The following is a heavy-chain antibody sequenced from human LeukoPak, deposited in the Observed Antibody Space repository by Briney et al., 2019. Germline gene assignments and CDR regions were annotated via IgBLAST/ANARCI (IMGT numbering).Heavy chain of an antibody. V-gene: IGHV3-49*04. Sequence: GGSLRLSCTASGFTFGDYGMTWVRQAPGKGLQWVGFIRRKDYGGTTEYAASVKGRITISRDDFKSIAYLQINSLRTEDTAVYYCARGDYYDSSGYHLLLDYWGQGTLVSVSS. CDR2: IRRKDYGGTT. D-gene: IGHD3-22*01. CDR1: GFTFGDYG. CDR3: ARGDYYDSSGYHLLLDY. J-gene: IGHJ4*02.